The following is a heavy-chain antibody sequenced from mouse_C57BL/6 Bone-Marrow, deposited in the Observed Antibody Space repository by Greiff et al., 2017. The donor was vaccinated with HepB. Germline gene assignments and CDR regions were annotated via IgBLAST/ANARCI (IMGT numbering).Heavy chain of an antibody. CDR2: INYDGSST. V-gene: IGHV5-16*01. CDR1: GFTFSDYY. J-gene: IGHJ4*01. D-gene: IGHD1-1*01. CDR3: ARRTTGSREGADY. Sequence: DVQLVESEGGLVQPGSSMKLSCTASGFTFSDYYMAWVRQVPEKGLEWVANINYDGSSTYYLDSLKSRFIISRDNAKNILYLQMSSLKSEDTATYYGARRTTGSREGADYWGQGTSVTVSS.